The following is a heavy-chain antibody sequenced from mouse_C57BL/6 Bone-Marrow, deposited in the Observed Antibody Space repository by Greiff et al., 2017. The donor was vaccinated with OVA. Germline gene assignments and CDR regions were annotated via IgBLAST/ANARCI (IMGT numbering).Heavy chain of an antibody. Sequence: QVQLQQPGAELVMPGASVKLSCKASGYTFTSYWMHWVKQRPGQGLEWIGEIDPSDSYTNYNQKFKGKSTLTVDKSSSTAYMQLSSLTSEDSAVYYCARGRLRRGLWYFDVWGTGTTVTVSS. CDR1: GYTFTSYW. J-gene: IGHJ1*03. D-gene: IGHD2-4*01. V-gene: IGHV1-69*01. CDR3: ARGRLRRGLWYFDV. CDR2: IDPSDSYT.